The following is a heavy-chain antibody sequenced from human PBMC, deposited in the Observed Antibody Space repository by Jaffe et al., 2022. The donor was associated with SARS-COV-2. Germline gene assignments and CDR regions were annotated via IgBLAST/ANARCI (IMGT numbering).Heavy chain of an antibody. V-gene: IGHV3-48*01. CDR3: ARGPPTLLHSDWSDAFDI. J-gene: IGHJ3*02. CDR1: GFALSDYS. D-gene: IGHD3-9*01. CDR2: ISSTSKTI. Sequence: EEQLAESGGGLARPGGSLRLSCSASGFALSDYSMDWVRQAPGKGLEWISYISSTSKTIYYGDSVRGRFTISRDNAKNSLYLQLNSLRADDTAVYYCARGPPTLLHSDWSDAFDIWGQGTTVTVSS.